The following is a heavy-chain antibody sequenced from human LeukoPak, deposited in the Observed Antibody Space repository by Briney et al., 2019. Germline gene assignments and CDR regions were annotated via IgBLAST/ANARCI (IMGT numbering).Heavy chain of an antibody. CDR1: GGSISSGSYY. D-gene: IGHD3-3*01. CDR3: ARAGDFLSGYYVDY. V-gene: IGHV4-61*02. Sequence: PSETLSLTCTVSGGSISSGSYYWSWIRQPAGKGLEWIGRIYTSGSTNYNPSLKSRVTISVDTSKNQFSLKLSSVTAADTAVYYCARAGDFLSGYYVDYWGQGTLVTVSS. J-gene: IGHJ4*02. CDR2: IYTSGST.